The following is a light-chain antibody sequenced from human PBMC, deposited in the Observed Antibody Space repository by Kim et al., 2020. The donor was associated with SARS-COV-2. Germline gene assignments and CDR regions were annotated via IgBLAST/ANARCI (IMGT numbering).Light chain of an antibody. Sequence: RSVAISCTGTSSDVGRYNYVSWYQHHPGKAPKLIIFDVSKRPTGVPDRFSGAKSGNTASLTVSGLQAEDEADYYCSSYAGSNDLVFGGGTKVTVL. CDR3: SSYAGSNDLV. CDR2: DVS. CDR1: SSDVGRYNY. V-gene: IGLV2-8*01. J-gene: IGLJ2*01.